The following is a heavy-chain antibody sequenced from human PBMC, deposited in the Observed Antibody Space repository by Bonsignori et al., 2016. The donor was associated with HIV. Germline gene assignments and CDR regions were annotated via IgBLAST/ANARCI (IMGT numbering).Heavy chain of an antibody. D-gene: IGHD3-3*02. J-gene: IGHJ1*01. V-gene: IGHV4-59*01. CDR2: ISYSGAS. Sequence: WIRQPPGKGLEWIGDISYSGASRYNPSLKSRVSMSVDTSKNQLSLNLASMTDADTAVYYCGRVGGIISPIAMWGRGTLVTVSS. CDR3: GRVGGIISPIAM.